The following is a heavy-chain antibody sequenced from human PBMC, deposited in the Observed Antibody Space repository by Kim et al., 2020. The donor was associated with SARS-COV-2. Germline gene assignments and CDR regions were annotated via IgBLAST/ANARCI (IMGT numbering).Heavy chain of an antibody. CDR3: ARTFGD. V-gene: IGHV4-4*02. CDR2: YPRGST. Sequence: YPRGSTNYNPSLKGRVTISVDKSKNQFSLEVRSVTAAAAAVYYCARTFGDWGQGTLVTVSS. J-gene: IGHJ4*02. D-gene: IGHD3-10*01.